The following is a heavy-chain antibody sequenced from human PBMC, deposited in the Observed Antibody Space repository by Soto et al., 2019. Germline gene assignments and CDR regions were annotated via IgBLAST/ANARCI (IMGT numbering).Heavy chain of an antibody. CDR1: GYIFTGYI. D-gene: IGHD3-16*02. CDR2: VNPYGGGT. J-gene: IGHJ4*02. CDR3: ARGDLNDYVWGSYRYTGFDY. Sequence: ASVKVSCKASGYIFTGYIIHWLRQAPGQGLEWMGWVNPYGGGTHYAQKFQGRVAISVDTSKNQFSLKLSSVTAADTAVYYCARGDLNDYVWGSYRYTGFDYWGQGTLVTVSS. V-gene: IGHV1-2*02.